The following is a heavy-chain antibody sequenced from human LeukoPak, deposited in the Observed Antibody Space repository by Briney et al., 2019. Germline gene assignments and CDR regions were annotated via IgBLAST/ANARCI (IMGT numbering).Heavy chain of an antibody. V-gene: IGHV4-34*01. CDR2: INHSGST. CDR1: GGSFSGYY. J-gene: IGHJ4*02. D-gene: IGHD1-26*01. Sequence: SETLSLTCAVYGGSFSGYYWSWIRQPPGKGLEWIAEINHSGSTNYNPSLKSRVTISVDTSKNQFSLKLSSVTAADTAVYYCALRASIDSGSYCFDYWGQGTLVTVSS. CDR3: ALRASIDSGSYCFDY.